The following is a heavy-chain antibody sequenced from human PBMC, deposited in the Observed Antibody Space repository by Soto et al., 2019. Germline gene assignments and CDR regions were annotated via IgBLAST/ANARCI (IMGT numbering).Heavy chain of an antibody. V-gene: IGHV4-59*08. J-gene: IGHJ4*02. CDR1: GGSISSYY. CDR3: ARRYGPGFEY. CDR2: IYYSGST. Sequence: SETLSLTCTVSGGSISSYYWSWIRQPPGKGLEWIGYIYYSGSTNYNPSLKSRVTISVDTSKNQFSLKLSSVTAADTAVYYCARRYGPGFEYWGQGTLVTVS. D-gene: IGHD4-17*01.